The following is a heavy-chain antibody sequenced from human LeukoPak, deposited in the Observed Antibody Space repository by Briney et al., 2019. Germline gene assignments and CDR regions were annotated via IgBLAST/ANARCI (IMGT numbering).Heavy chain of an antibody. Sequence: GGSLRLSCAASGFTFSSYGMHWVRQAPGKGLEWVAVISYDGSNKYYADSVKGRFTISRDNSKNTLYLQMSSLRAEDTAVYYCAKNTQTKLVLYYFDYWGQGTLVTVSS. CDR3: AKNTQTKLVLYYFDY. V-gene: IGHV3-30*18. D-gene: IGHD6-13*01. J-gene: IGHJ4*02. CDR2: ISYDGSNK. CDR1: GFTFSSYG.